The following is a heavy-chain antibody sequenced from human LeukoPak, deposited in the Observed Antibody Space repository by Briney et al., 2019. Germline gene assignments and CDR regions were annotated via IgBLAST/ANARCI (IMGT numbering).Heavy chain of an antibody. CDR3: ARSYGAFEGATYYYYGMDV. J-gene: IGHJ6*02. D-gene: IGHD3-10*01. Sequence: ASVKVSCKASGYTFTNCGLSWVRQAPGQGLEWMGWINTNTGNPKSAQGFTERFVFSLDASVSTAYLQISSLKAADTAVYYCARSYGAFEGATYYYYGMDVWGQGTTVTVSS. CDR2: INTNTGNP. CDR1: GYTFTNCG. V-gene: IGHV7-4-1*02.